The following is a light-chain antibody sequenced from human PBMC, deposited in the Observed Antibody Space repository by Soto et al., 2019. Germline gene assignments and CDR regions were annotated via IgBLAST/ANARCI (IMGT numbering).Light chain of an antibody. J-gene: IGLJ3*02. V-gene: IGLV2-14*01. CDR3: SSYSTSGTLVL. CDR2: EVS. Sequence: QSALTQPASVSGSPGQTIIMSCTGTSSDIGGSNSVSWYQQHPDKAPKLILFEVSHRPSKIPYRFSGSKSGNTASLTISGLQAEDEADYYCSSYSTSGTLVLFGGGTKLTVL. CDR1: SSDIGGSNS.